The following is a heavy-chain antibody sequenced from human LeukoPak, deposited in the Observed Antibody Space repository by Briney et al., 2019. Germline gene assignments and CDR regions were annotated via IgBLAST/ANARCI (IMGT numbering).Heavy chain of an antibody. Sequence: GGSLRLSCAASGFTFDNYAMHWVRQAPGKGLDWVSLITWDGGNTYYADSVKGRFTISRDNSKNSLYLQMNGLRAEDTAVYYCARERYSTIENDGLDMWGQGTMVTVSS. CDR2: ITWDGGNT. CDR3: ARERYSTIENDGLDM. D-gene: IGHD3-16*02. CDR1: GFTFDNYA. J-gene: IGHJ3*02. V-gene: IGHV3-43D*03.